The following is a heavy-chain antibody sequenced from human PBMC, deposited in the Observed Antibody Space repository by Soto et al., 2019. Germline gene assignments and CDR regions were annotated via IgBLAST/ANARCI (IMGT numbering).Heavy chain of an antibody. CDR3: ARAFSPYDFWSGYRSPDYYYYGMDV. CDR2: IWYDGSNK. V-gene: IGHV3-30*19. J-gene: IGHJ6*02. CDR1: GFTFSSYG. D-gene: IGHD3-3*01. Sequence: GESLKISCAASGFTFSSYGMHWVRQAPGKGLEWVAVIWYDGSNKYYADSVKGRFTISRDNSKNTLYLQMNSLRAEDTAVYYCARAFSPYDFWSGYRSPDYYYYGMDVWGQGTTVTVSS.